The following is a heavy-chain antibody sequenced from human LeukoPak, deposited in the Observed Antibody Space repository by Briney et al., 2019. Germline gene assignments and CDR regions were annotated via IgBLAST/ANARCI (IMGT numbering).Heavy chain of an antibody. CDR1: GFSLSTSGMC. Sequence: SGPTLVNPTQTLTLTCTFSGFSLSTSGMCVSWIRQPPGKALGWLARLDWDDAKYYSTSQKTRLTISKDTSKNQVVLTMTNMDHVDTATYYCARFNTGTTNFDYWGQGTLVTVSS. V-gene: IGHV2-70*11. J-gene: IGHJ4*02. D-gene: IGHD1-1*01. CDR2: LDWDDAK. CDR3: ARFNTGTTNFDY.